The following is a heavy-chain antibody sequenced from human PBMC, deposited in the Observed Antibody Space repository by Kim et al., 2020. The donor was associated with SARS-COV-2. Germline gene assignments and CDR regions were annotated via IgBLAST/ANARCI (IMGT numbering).Heavy chain of an antibody. CDR3: VRVAVTGTGYFQH. J-gene: IGHJ1*01. CDR2: INGGSGDT. CDR1: GYTFTDYH. D-gene: IGHD6-19*01. V-gene: IGHV1-3*01. Sequence: ASVKVSCKASGYTFTDYHLHWLRQAPGQRVEWMGCINGGSGDTKYSQRSQGRVMFTRDTTASTVYMNLSSLRSEDTGIFYCVRVAVTGTGYFQHWGQGTLVTGSS.